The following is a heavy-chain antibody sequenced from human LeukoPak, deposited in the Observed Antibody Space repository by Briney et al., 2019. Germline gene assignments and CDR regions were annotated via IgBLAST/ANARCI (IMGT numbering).Heavy chain of an antibody. J-gene: IGHJ3*02. CDR2: IYTSGST. D-gene: IGHD6-19*01. V-gene: IGHV4-4*07. Sequence: SETLPLTCTVSGGSISSYYWSWIRQPAGKGLEWIGRIYTSGSTNDNPSLKSRVTMSVDTSKNQFSLKLSSVTAADTAVYYCASGQWLGAFDIWGQGTMVTVSS. CDR3: ASGQWLGAFDI. CDR1: GGSISSYY.